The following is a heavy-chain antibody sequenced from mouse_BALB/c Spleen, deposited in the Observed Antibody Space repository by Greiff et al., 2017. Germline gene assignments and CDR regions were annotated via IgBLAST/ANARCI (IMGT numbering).Heavy chain of an antibody. CDR1: GYAFTSYN. V-gene: IGHV1S135*01. Sequence: VQLKESGPELVKPGASVKVSCKASGYAFTSYNMYWVKQSHGKSLEWIGYIDPYNGGTSYNQKFKGKATLTVDKSSSTAYMHLNSLTSEDSAVYYCARGGYYGSSPMDYWGQGTSVTVSS. J-gene: IGHJ4*01. CDR3: ARGGYYGSSPMDY. D-gene: IGHD1-1*01. CDR2: IDPYNGGT.